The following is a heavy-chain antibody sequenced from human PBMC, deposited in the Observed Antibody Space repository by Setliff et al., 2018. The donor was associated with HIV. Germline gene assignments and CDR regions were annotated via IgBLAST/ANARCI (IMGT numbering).Heavy chain of an antibody. D-gene: IGHD6-13*01. Sequence: ASVKVSCKASGYTFTSYGISWVRQAPGQGLEWMGWISTYNDNTNYAQKFQGRLTMTTDTSTSTAYMELRSLRSDDTAMYYCARDTDIYSTSLSYFDYWGQGTLVTVSS. CDR1: GYTFTSYG. CDR2: ISTYNDNT. V-gene: IGHV1-18*01. CDR3: ARDTDIYSTSLSYFDY. J-gene: IGHJ4*02.